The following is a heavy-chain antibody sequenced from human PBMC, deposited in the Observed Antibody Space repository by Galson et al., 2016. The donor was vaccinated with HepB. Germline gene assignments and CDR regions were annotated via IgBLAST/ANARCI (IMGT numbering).Heavy chain of an antibody. Sequence: SLRLSCAASGFTFSNYWMSWVRQAPGTGLESVANIKQDGSEECYVDSVKGRFTISRDNAKNSLYLQMDSLRAEDTAVYYCARERGVRYWCQGTLVTVSS. J-gene: IGHJ4*02. D-gene: IGHD3-10*01. V-gene: IGHV3-7*01. CDR2: IKQDGSEE. CDR3: ARERGVRY. CDR1: GFTFSNYW.